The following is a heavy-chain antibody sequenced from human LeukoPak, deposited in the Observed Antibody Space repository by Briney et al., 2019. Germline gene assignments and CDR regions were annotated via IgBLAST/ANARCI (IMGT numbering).Heavy chain of an antibody. CDR1: GFTFSSYE. Sequence: TGGSLRLSCAASGFTFSSYEMNWVRQAPGKGLEWVSYIGFSGSTKYYAESVKGRFTISRDNAKNSLYLQMNSLRAEDTAVYYCARERYGSSTSCPHGDLDYWGQGNLVSVSS. J-gene: IGHJ4*02. V-gene: IGHV3-48*03. CDR3: ARERYGSSTSCPHGDLDY. CDR2: IGFSGSTK. D-gene: IGHD2-2*01.